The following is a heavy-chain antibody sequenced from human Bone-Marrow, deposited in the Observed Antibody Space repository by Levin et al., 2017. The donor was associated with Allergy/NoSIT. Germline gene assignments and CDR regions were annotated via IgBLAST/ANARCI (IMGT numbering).Heavy chain of an antibody. J-gene: IGHJ3*02. Sequence: SQTLSLTCGVSGVSIDNNNYYWSWIRQHPEKGLEWIGYIYHSGSTYYNPSLKSRLSMSVDTAKNQFSLNLTSVSAADTAVFYCVRVDLKIGTFDIWGQGTRVTVSS. CDR2: IYHSGST. CDR1: GVSIDNNNYY. V-gene: IGHV4-31*11. CDR3: VRVDLKIGTFDI. D-gene: IGHD3-9*01.